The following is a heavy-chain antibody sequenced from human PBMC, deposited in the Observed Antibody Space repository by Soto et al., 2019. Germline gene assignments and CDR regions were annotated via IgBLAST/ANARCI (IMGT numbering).Heavy chain of an antibody. V-gene: IGHV4-59*12. J-gene: IGHJ6*02. CDR1: GGSITNYY. Sequence: PSETLSLTCTVSGGSITNYYWSWIRQPPGKGLEWIGYIYYSGTTNYNPSLKSRVTISVDTSKNQFSLKLSSVTAADTAVYYCARTLHIYYYCGMDVWGQGTTLTVSS. CDR2: IYYSGTT. CDR3: ARTLHIYYYCGMDV.